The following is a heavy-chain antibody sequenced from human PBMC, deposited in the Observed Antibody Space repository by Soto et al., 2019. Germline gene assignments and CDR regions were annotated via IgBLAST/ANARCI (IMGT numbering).Heavy chain of an antibody. CDR2: IIPVFGTA. CDR3: ARHDMVRGVSATTYYYYGMDV. Sequence: SVKVSCKASGGTSRTYGISWVRQAPGQGLEWMGGIIPVFGTANYAQKFQGRVTITADKSTSTAYMELGSLRSEDTAVYYCARHDMVRGVSATTYYYYGMDVWGQGTTVTVSS. CDR1: GGTSRTYG. J-gene: IGHJ6*02. V-gene: IGHV1-69*06. D-gene: IGHD3-10*01.